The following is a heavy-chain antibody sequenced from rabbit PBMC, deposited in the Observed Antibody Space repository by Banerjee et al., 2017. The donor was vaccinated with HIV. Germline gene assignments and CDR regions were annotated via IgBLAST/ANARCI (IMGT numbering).Heavy chain of an antibody. J-gene: IGHJ4*01. Sequence: QEQLVESGGGLVQPEGSLTLTCTASIFSFTASYYVCWVRQAPGKGLEWVACIYADSSDGTYYASWAKGRFTISKTSSTTVTLQMTSLTGADTATYFCARGTYGYAGYAPNLWGPGTLVTVS. CDR3: ARGTYGYAGYAPNL. V-gene: IGHV1S45*01. CDR2: IYADSSDGT. CDR1: IFSFTASYY. D-gene: IGHD6-1*01.